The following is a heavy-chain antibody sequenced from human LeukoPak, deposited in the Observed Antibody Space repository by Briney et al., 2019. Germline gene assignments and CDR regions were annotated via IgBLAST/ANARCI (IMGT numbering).Heavy chain of an antibody. D-gene: IGHD3-9*01. CDR1: GGSISSYY. Sequence: SETLSLTCTVSGGSISSYYWSWIRQPPGKGLEWIGEINHSGSTNYNPSLKSRVTISVDTSKNQFSLKLSSVTAADTAVYYCARGPLRYFDYRGMDVWGQGTTVTVSS. V-gene: IGHV4-34*01. J-gene: IGHJ6*02. CDR3: ARGPLRYFDYRGMDV. CDR2: INHSGST.